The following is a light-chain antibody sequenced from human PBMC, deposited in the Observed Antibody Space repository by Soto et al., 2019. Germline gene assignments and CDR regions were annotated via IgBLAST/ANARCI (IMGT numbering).Light chain of an antibody. J-gene: IGKJ1*01. CDR1: QTISSN. CDR3: QQYGSSPGT. CDR2: GAS. V-gene: IGKV3-20*01. Sequence: TQSPATLSVSPGERATLSCRASQTISSNLAWYQQKPGQAPRLLIYGASTRATGIPARFSGSGSGTDFTLTISRLEPEDFAVYYCQQYGSSPGTFAQGTKVDIK.